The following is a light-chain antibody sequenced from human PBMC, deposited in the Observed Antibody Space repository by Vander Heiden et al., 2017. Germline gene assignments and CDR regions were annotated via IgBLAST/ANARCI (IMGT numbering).Light chain of an antibody. J-gene: IGKJ2*01. CDR2: DVS. Sequence: EIVMTQSSATLSVSPGESATLSCRASQRISANLAWYQQKPGQAPRLLIHDVSTRATGIPARFSGSGSGSGFTLTISSLQSEDFALYYCQQYNSWPYTFGQGTRLEIK. CDR1: QRISAN. CDR3: QQYNSWPYT. V-gene: IGKV3-15*01.